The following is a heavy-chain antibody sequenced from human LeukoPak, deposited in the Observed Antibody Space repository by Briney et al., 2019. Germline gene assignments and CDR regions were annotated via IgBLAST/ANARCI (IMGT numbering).Heavy chain of an antibody. CDR2: ISGSGDST. CDR1: GFTFSSYA. Sequence: GGSLRLSCAASGFTFSSYAMSWVRQAPGKGLEWVSGISGSGDSTYYADSVKGRFTISRDNSKNTLYLQMNSLRAEDTAVYYCAKQLGYCSDGSCYFPYWGQGTLVTVSS. D-gene: IGHD2-15*01. CDR3: AKQLGYCSDGSCYFPY. J-gene: IGHJ4*02. V-gene: IGHV3-23*01.